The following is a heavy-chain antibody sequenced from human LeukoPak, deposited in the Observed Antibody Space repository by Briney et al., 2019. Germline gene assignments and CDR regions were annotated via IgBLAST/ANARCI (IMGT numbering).Heavy chain of an antibody. CDR3: AKDLSLSSGRIDY. CDR2: ISWNSGST. CDR1: GFTFDDYA. J-gene: IGHJ4*02. V-gene: IGHV3-9*01. Sequence: PGRSLRLSCAASGFTFDDYAMHWVRQAPGKGLEWVSGISWNSGSTGYADSVKGRFTISRDNAKNSLYLQMNSLRAEDTALYYCAKDLSLSSGRIDYWGQGTLVTVSS. D-gene: IGHD6-19*01.